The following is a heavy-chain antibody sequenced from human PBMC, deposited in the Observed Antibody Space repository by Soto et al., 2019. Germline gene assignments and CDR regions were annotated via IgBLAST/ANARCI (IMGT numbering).Heavy chain of an antibody. CDR2: INPNNGGT. V-gene: IGHV1-2*04. Sequence: QVQLVQSGAEVKKPGASVKVSCKTSGYTFTEKYIHWVRQAPGQGLEWMGWINPNNGGTKYAQKFEDWVTMTRDMSISTAYMTLSRLSSDDTAVYYCARGLTALYGLDVWGQGTTLTVSS. J-gene: IGHJ6*02. CDR1: GYTFTEKY. CDR3: ARGLTALYGLDV. D-gene: IGHD5-18*01.